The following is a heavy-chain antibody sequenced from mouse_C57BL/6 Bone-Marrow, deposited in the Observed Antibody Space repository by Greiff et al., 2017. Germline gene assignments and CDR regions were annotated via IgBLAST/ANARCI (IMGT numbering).Heavy chain of an antibody. CDR3: TTHGSSPYYAMDY. CDR2: IDPEDGDT. Sequence: VQLQQSGAELVRPGASVKLSCTASGFNIKDYYMHWVKQRPEQGLEWIGRIDPEDGDTEYAPKFQGKATMTADTSSNTAYLHLSSLTSEDTAVYYRTTHGSSPYYAMDYWGQGTSVTVSS. D-gene: IGHD1-1*01. CDR1: GFNIKDYY. J-gene: IGHJ4*01. V-gene: IGHV14-1*01.